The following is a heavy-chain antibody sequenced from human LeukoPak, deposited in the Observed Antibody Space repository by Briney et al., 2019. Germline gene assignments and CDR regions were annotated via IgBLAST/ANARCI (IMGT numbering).Heavy chain of an antibody. Sequence: PGGSLRLSCAASGFTVSSNYMSWVRQAPGKGLEWVANIKQDGSEKYYVDSVKGRFTISRDNAKNSLYLQMNSLRAEDTAVYYCAREVVVVAATPYYYYYGMDVWGQGTTVTVSS. J-gene: IGHJ6*02. V-gene: IGHV3-7*04. CDR2: IKQDGSEK. CDR1: GFTVSSNY. CDR3: AREVVVVAATPYYYYYGMDV. D-gene: IGHD2-15*01.